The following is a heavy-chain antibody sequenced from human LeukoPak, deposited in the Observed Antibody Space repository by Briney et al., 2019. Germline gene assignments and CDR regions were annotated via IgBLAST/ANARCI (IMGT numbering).Heavy chain of an antibody. Sequence: GSVKVSCKASGYTFTSYDINWVRQAPGQGLEWMGWINTNTGNPTYAQGFTGRFVFSLDTSVSTAYLQISSLKAEDTAVYYCARESLDYYGSGSPDYWGQGTLVTVSS. CDR3: ARESLDYYGSGSPDY. CDR2: INTNTGNP. V-gene: IGHV7-4-1*02. J-gene: IGHJ4*02. CDR1: GYTFTSYD. D-gene: IGHD3-10*01.